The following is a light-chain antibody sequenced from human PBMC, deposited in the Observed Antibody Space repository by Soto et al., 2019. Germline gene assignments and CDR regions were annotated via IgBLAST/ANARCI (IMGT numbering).Light chain of an antibody. V-gene: IGKV1-5*01. CDR2: DAS. J-gene: IGKJ1*01. CDR1: RSISSW. CDR3: QQYKTYSVWT. Sequence: NQMTPSPSTLSSSVGDRVTTPCRDSRSISSWLAWYQQKTGHAPKLLIYDASSRKSGVPSRFSGSGSGTEFTLTISSLRPDDFAAYYCQQYKTYSVWTFGQGTKVDIK.